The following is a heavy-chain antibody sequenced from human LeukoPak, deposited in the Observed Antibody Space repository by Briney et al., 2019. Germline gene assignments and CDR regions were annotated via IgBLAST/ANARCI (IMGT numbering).Heavy chain of an antibody. V-gene: IGHV3-23*01. J-gene: IGHJ4*02. D-gene: IGHD6-13*01. CDR2: ISDSAGST. Sequence: GGSLRLSCAASGFTFSSSAMSWVGQAPGKGREGGSTISDSAGSTYYADSVKGRFTVSRDNSKNTLYLQMNSLRAEDTAVYYCAKPPGIAAAGTGRGYYFDYWGQGTLVTVSP. CDR1: GFTFSSSA. CDR3: AKPPGIAAAGTGRGYYFDY.